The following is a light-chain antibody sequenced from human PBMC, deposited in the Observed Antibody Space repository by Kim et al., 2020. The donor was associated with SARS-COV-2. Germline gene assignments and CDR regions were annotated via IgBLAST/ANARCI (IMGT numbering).Light chain of an antibody. Sequence: DIQMTQSPSTLSAFAGNRVTITCRASQSVDSWLAWYQQKPGQAPKLLIYQASKLGSGVPSRFSGSGSGTDFTLTISILQPDDSAIYYCKQYETYWTFGPGTKVDIK. CDR1: QSVDSW. CDR3: KQYETYWT. V-gene: IGKV1-5*03. CDR2: QAS. J-gene: IGKJ1*01.